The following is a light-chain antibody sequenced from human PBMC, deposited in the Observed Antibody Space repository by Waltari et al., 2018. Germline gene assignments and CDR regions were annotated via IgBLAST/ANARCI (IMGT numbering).Light chain of an antibody. CDR3: QQYQNLPS. V-gene: IGKV1-33*01. Sequence: DIQMTQSPSPLSASVGARVTITCQASQDIENFVNWYQQKPGKAPKLLIYDASNLTTGVPSRFSGSGSGTDVTFTIASLQRGDIATYFCQQYQNLPSFGPGTKVDL. CDR2: DAS. CDR1: QDIENF. J-gene: IGKJ3*01.